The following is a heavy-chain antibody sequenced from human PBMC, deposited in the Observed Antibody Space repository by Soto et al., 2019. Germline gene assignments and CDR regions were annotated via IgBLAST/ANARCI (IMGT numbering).Heavy chain of an antibody. V-gene: IGHV3-30-3*01. Sequence: QVQLVESGGGVVQPGRSLRLSCAASGFTFSSYAMHWVRQAPGKGLEWVAVISYDGSNKYYADSVKGRFTISRDNSKTXXLQMNRLRAEDTAVYYCVRDKSPYSSGWHNRHFDYWGQGTLVTVSS. J-gene: IGHJ4*02. CDR1: GFTFSSYA. CDR2: ISYDGSNK. CDR3: VRDKSPYSSGWHNRHFDY. D-gene: IGHD6-19*01.